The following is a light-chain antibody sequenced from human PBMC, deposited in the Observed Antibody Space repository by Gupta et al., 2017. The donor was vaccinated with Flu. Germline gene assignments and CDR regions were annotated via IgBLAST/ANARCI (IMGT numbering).Light chain of an antibody. CDR1: SSNIGAGYD. J-gene: IGLJ3*02. Sequence: QSVLTQPPSVSGAPGQRVTISCTGSSSNIGAGYDVPWYQQLPGTAPKLLIYGSSNRPSGVPDRFSGSKSGTSASLAITGLQPEDEADYFCQSYDSSLSGWVFGGGTKLTVL. CDR3: QSYDSSLSGWV. CDR2: GSS. V-gene: IGLV1-40*01.